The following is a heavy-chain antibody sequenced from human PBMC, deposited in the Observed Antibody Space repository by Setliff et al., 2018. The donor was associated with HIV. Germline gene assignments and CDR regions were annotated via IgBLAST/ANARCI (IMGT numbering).Heavy chain of an antibody. Sequence: GASVKVSCKASDYTFTDYGIYWVRQAPGQGLEWMGSISAYNGRTNYAEKFHARVTMTTDTVTSTAYMELRSLKSDDTAVYYCARASGGNSVEDGFDIWGQGTMVTVSS. J-gene: IGHJ3*02. CDR2: ISAYNGRT. CDR3: ARASGGNSVEDGFDI. CDR1: DYTFTDYG. D-gene: IGHD1-26*01. V-gene: IGHV1-18*01.